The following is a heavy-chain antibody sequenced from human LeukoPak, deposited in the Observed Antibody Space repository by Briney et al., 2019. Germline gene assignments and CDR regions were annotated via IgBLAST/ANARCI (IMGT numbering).Heavy chain of an antibody. J-gene: IGHJ4*02. Sequence: SETLSLTCTVSGASISSYYWSWIRQPPGKGLEWIGYIYYSGSTNYNPSLKSRVTISVDTSKNQFSLKLSSVTAADTAVYYCARAYDSIAYYFDYWGQGTLVTVSS. CDR2: IYYSGST. CDR1: GASISSYY. CDR3: ARAYDSIAYYFDY. V-gene: IGHV4-59*01. D-gene: IGHD3-22*01.